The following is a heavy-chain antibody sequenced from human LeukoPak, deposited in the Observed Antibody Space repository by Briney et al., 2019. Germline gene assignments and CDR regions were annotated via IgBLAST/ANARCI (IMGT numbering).Heavy chain of an antibody. V-gene: IGHV1-58*02. Sequence: ASVKVSCKASGFTFTSSAMQWVRQARGQRLEWIGWIVVGSANTNFAQNFQERVTITRDMSTGTVYMEQSSLRSEDTAVYYCAADDLTRGYWGQGTLVTVSS. CDR1: GFTFTSSA. J-gene: IGHJ4*02. CDR3: AADDLTRGY. CDR2: IVVGSANT.